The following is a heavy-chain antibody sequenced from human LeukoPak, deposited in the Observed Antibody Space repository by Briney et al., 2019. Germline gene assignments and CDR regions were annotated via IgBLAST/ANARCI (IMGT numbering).Heavy chain of an antibody. CDR2: INAGNGNT. CDR1: GYTFTNYA. Sequence: ASVKVSCKASGYTFTNYAMHWVRQAPGQRLEWMGWINAGNGNTKYSQKFQGRVTITADESTSTAYMELSSLRSEDTAVYYCARSVLTVNSRYYYYYYGMDVWGQGTTVTVSS. J-gene: IGHJ6*02. CDR3: ARSVLTVNSRYYYYYYGMDV. D-gene: IGHD4-11*01. V-gene: IGHV1-3*01.